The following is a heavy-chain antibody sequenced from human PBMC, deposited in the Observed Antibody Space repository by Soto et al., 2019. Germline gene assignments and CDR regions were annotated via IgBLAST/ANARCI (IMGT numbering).Heavy chain of an antibody. CDR1: GYTFTSYG. J-gene: IGHJ3*02. D-gene: IGHD2-8*01. Sequence: QVQLVQSGAEVKKPGASVKVSCKASGYTFTSYGFTWVRQAPGQGLEWMGWISAYNGNTNYAQKLQGRVTMTTDTSTSTAYMELRSLRSDDTAVYYCARGGHCTNGVCYSGPNAFDIWGQGTKVTVSS. V-gene: IGHV1-18*04. CDR2: ISAYNGNT. CDR3: ARGGHCTNGVCYSGPNAFDI.